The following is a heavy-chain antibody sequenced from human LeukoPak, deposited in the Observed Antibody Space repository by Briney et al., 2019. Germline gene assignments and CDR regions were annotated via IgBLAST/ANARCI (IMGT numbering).Heavy chain of an antibody. J-gene: IGHJ6*03. CDR2: VNHEGDS. V-gene: IGHV4-34*01. Sequence: SETLSLTCAVYGVSLRGYYWSWIRQSPEKGLEWIGEVNHEGDSIYSPSLKSRLTLSVDMSKSQFSLNLRSVTAADTAVYFCARGSNYVSDYYFDVWGKGTTVIVSS. CDR3: ARGSNYVSDYYFDV. D-gene: IGHD4-11*01. CDR1: GVSLRGYY.